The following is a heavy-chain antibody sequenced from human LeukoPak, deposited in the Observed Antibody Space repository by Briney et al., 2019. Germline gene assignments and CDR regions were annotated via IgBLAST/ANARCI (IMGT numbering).Heavy chain of an antibody. CDR3: ARNSGNTDFDY. J-gene: IGHJ4*02. CDR2: VFHSGST. V-gene: IGHV4-4*02. CDR1: GGSISSSSW. D-gene: IGHD1-26*01. Sequence: PSETLSLTCAVSGGSISSSSWWTWVRQSPGQGLEWIGEVFHSGSTNYNPSLKSRVTISVDKSKNQFSLKLSSVTAADTAVYYCARNSGNTDFDYWGQGTLVTVSS.